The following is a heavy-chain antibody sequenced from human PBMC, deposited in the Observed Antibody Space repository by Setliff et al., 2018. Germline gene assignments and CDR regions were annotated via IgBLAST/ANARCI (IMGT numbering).Heavy chain of an antibody. CDR1: GFTVSSNE. J-gene: IGHJ4*02. V-gene: IGHV3-66*02. CDR2: ISGGST. D-gene: IGHD3-22*01. Sequence: GGSLRLSCAASGFTVSSNEMSWVRQAPGKGLEWVSSISGGSTYYADSVKGRFTISRDNSKNTLYLQMNSLRAEDTAVYYCAREGECYYDSSGYSGFGDYWGQGTLVTVSS. CDR3: AREGECYYDSSGYSGFGDY.